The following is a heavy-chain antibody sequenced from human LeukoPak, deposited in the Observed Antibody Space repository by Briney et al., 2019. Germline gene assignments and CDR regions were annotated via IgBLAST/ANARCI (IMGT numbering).Heavy chain of an antibody. CDR1: GFTFSSYA. D-gene: IGHD1-26*01. CDR3: ARDPTYWELPTTYYFDY. J-gene: IGHJ4*02. CDR2: ISYDGSNK. V-gene: IGHV3-30*01. Sequence: GRSLRLSCAASGFTFSSYAMHWVRQAPGKGLEWVAVISYDGSNKYYADSVKGRFTTSRDNSKNTLYLQMNSLRAEDTAVYYCARDPTYWELPTTYYFDYWGQGTLVTVSS.